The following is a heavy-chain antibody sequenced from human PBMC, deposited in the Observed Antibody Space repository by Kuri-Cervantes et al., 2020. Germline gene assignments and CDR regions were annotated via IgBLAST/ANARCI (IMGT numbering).Heavy chain of an antibody. D-gene: IGHD2-15*01. J-gene: IGHJ4*02. V-gene: IGHV3-72*01. Sequence: GGSLRLSCAASGFTFSDHYMEWVRQAPGKGPEWVGRSRNKANSYSAEYAASVKGRFTISRDDSKSIAYLQMNSLKTEDTAVYYCTRHAVVVAAIVFDYWGQGTLVTVSS. CDR3: TRHAVVVAAIVFDY. CDR1: GFTFSDHY. CDR2: SRNKANSYSA.